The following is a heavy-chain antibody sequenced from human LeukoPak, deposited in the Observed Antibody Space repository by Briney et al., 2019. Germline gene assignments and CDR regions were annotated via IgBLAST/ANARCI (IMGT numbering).Heavy chain of an antibody. CDR1: GGSFSGYY. Sequence: SETLSLTCAVYGGSFSGYYWSWIRQPPGKGLEWIGEINHSGSTNYNPSLKSRVTISVDTSKNQFSLKLSSVTAADTAVYYYARADVLLWFGESLTDYGMDVWGQGTTVTVSS. D-gene: IGHD3-10*01. CDR2: INHSGST. J-gene: IGHJ6*02. CDR3: ARADVLLWFGESLTDYGMDV. V-gene: IGHV4-34*01.